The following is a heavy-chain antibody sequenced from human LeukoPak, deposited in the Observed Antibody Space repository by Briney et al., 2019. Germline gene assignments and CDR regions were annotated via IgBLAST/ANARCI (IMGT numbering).Heavy chain of an antibody. CDR3: ATMTTVTYLFDY. D-gene: IGHD4-11*01. Sequence: SSETLSLTCTVSGGSISRGSDYWSWIRQPAGKGLEWIWRIYTSGSTNYNPSLKSRVTISVDTSKNQFSLKLSSVTAADTAVYYCATMTTVTYLFDYWGQGTLVTVSS. CDR1: GGSISRGSDY. CDR2: IYTSGST. V-gene: IGHV4-61*02. J-gene: IGHJ4*02.